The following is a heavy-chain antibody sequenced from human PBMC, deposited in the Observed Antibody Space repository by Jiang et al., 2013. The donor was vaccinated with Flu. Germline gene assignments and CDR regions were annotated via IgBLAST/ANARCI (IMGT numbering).Heavy chain of an antibody. J-gene: IGHJ4*02. V-gene: IGHV3-9*01. D-gene: IGHD2-8*01. CDR3: AKDIGQNGIFDY. CDR1: GFTFDDYA. CDR2: ISWNSGSI. Sequence: GGGLVQPGRSLRLSCAASGFTFDDYAMHWVRQAPGKGLEWVSGISWNSGSIGYADSVKGRFTISRDNAKNSLYLQMNSLRAEDTALYYCAKDIGQNGIFDYWGQGTLVTVSS.